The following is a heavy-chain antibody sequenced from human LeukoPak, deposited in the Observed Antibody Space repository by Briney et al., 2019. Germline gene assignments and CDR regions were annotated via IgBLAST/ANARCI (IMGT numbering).Heavy chain of an antibody. CDR2: IGSNGDST. Sequence: GGSLRLSCAASGFSFNTYAMHWARQAPGKGLEYVSAIGSNGDSTYYANSVKGRFTISRDNSKKTLFLQMGSLRAEDMAVYYCVRDSGGDAYNDYFDSWGQGTLVTVSS. J-gene: IGHJ4*02. D-gene: IGHD5-24*01. V-gene: IGHV3-64*01. CDR3: VRDSGGDAYNDYFDS. CDR1: GFSFNTYA.